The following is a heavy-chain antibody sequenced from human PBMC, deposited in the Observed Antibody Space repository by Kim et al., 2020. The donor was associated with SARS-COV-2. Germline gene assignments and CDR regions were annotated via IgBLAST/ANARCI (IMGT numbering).Heavy chain of an antibody. CDR2: ISGNGRST. Sequence: GGSLRLSCVVSGFTFEHHAMHWVRQGPGKGLEWVSYISGNGRSTHYADSVKGRFTVSRDNTKNSLYLQISRLITEDSALYFCAKDTAPEYSYTSDPPANWGQSTLVSVSS. J-gene: IGHJ1*01. CDR3: AKDTAPEYSYTSDPPAN. D-gene: IGHD5-12*01. V-gene: IGHV3-43*02. CDR1: GFTFEHHA.